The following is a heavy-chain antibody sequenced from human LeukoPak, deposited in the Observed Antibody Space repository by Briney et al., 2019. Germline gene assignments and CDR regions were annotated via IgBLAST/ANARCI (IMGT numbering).Heavy chain of an antibody. J-gene: IGHJ1*01. V-gene: IGHV4-59*01. CDR2: LYYSGST. CDR3: ARVRGTFETD. CDR1: GASISTYY. Sequence: PSETLSLTCTVSGASISTYYWSWIRQPPGKGLEWIGYLYYSGSTTYSPSLKSRVTMPVDTSKSQFSLKLNSVTAAGTAIYYCARVRGTFETDWGQGTLVSVSS. D-gene: IGHD2/OR15-2a*01.